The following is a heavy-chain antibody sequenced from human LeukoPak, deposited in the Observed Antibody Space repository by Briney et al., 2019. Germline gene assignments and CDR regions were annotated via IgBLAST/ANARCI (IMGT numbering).Heavy chain of an antibody. CDR1: GYTFTGYY. CDR3: ARADSKDY. CDR2: INPDSGDT. Sequence: ASVNVSCKASGYTFTGYYIHWVRQAPGQGLEWMGRINPDSGDTNYAQKFQGRVSMTRDTSITPAYMELSRLRSDDTAVYYCARADSKDYWGQGTLVTVSS. V-gene: IGHV1-2*06. J-gene: IGHJ4*02. D-gene: IGHD3-22*01.